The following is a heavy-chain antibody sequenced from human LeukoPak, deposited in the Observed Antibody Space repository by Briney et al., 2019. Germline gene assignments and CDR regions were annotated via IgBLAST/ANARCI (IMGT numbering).Heavy chain of an antibody. CDR2: ISYDGTNK. CDR3: AKDYQIVVVTTYFFDY. D-gene: IGHD3-22*01. V-gene: IGHV3-30*18. J-gene: IGHJ4*02. CDR1: GFTFSSYG. Sequence: GGSLRLSCAASGFTFSSYGMHWVRQAPGKGLEWVAVISYDGTNKFYADSVKGRFTISRDTSKNTLYLQMNSLRAEDTDVYYCAKDYQIVVVTTYFFDYWGQGTLVTVST.